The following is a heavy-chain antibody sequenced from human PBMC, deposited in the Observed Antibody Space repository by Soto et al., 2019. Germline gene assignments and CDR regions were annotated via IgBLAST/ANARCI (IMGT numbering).Heavy chain of an antibody. J-gene: IGHJ4*02. V-gene: IGHV3-33*01. Sequence: GGSLRLSCAASGFTFISYGMHWVRQAPGKGLEWVAVIWYDGSNKYYADSVKGRFTISRDNSKNTLYLQMNSLRAEDTAVYYCARETAAGKGFDYWGQGTLVTVSS. CDR1: GFTFISYG. D-gene: IGHD6-13*01. CDR2: IWYDGSNK. CDR3: ARETAAGKGFDY.